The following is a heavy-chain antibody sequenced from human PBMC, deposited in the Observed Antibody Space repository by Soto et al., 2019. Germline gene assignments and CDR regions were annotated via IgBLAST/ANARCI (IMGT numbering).Heavy chain of an antibody. CDR3: ARGSSSSDY. J-gene: IGHJ4*02. V-gene: IGHV4-34*01. Sequence: QVQLQQWGAGLLKPSETLSLTCAVYGGSFSGYYWSWIRQPPGKGLEWIGEINHSGSTNYNPSLKSRVTRSVDTSKNQVSLKLSSVTAADTAVYYCARGSSSSDYWGQGTLVTVSS. CDR2: INHSGST. CDR1: GGSFSGYY. D-gene: IGHD6-6*01.